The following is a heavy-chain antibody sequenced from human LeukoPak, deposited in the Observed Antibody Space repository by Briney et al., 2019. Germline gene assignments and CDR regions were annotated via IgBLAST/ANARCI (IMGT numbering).Heavy chain of an antibody. CDR3: ASQNWYNWFDP. J-gene: IGHJ5*02. Sequence: GGSLRLSCAASGFTFSSYSMNWVRQAPGKGLEWVSSISSSSSYIYYADSVKGRFTISRDNAKNSLYLQMNSLRAEDTAVYYCASQNWYNWFDPWGQGTLITVSS. D-gene: IGHD2/OR15-2a*01. CDR1: GFTFSSYS. CDR2: ISSSSSYI. V-gene: IGHV3-21*01.